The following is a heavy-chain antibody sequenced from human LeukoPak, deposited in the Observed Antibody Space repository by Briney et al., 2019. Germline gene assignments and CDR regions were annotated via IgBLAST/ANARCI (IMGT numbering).Heavy chain of an antibody. CDR3: ARHENYYGSGRYSNWFDP. Sequence: PSETLSLTCTVSGYSISSGYYWGWIRQSPGKGLEWIGNIYHSGSTYYNPSLKSRVTMSVDTSKNQFSLKLGSVTAADTAVYYCARHENYYGSGRYSNWFDPWGQGTLVTVSS. D-gene: IGHD3-10*01. V-gene: IGHV4-38-2*02. J-gene: IGHJ5*02. CDR1: GYSISSGYY. CDR2: IYHSGST.